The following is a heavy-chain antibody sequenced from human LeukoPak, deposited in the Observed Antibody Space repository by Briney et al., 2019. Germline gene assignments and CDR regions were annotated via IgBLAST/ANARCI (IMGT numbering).Heavy chain of an antibody. D-gene: IGHD3-16*01. CDR2: IYYSGST. V-gene: IGHV4-59*11. CDR1: GGSISSHY. J-gene: IGHJ4*02. CDR3: ARGLIPDY. Sequence: SETLSLTCTVSGGSISSHYWSWIRQPPGKGLEWIGYIYYSGSTNYNPSLKSRVTISVDTSKNQFSLKLSSVTAADTAVYYCARGLIPDYWGQGTLVTVSS.